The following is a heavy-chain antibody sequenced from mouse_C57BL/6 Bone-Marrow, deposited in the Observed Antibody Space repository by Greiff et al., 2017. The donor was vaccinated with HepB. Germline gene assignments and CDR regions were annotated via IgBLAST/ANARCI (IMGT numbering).Heavy chain of an antibody. V-gene: IGHV14-3*01. CDR3: ARDDDCYLYYAMDY. CDR2: SDPGNGNT. CDR1: GFNIKNTY. J-gene: IGHJ4*01. D-gene: IGHD2-3*01. Sequence: VQLQQSVAELVRPGASVKLSCTASGFNIKNTYMHWVKQRPEQGLEWIGRSDPGNGNTKYAPKFKGKATITADTSSNTAYLQHRSLTSEDTAIYYCARDDDCYLYYAMDYWGQGTSVTVSS.